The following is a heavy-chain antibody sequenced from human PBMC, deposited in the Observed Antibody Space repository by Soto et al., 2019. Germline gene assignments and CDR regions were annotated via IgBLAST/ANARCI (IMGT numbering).Heavy chain of an antibody. V-gene: IGHV3-9*01. J-gene: IGHJ4*02. CDR1: GFTFDDYA. D-gene: IGHD1-1*01. Sequence: GGSLRLSCAASGFTFDDYAMHWVRQAPGKGLEWVSGISWNSGSIGYADSVKGRFTISRDNAKNSLYLQMNSLRAEDTALYYCAKGPGGRGYFDYWGQGTLVTVSS. CDR3: AKGPGGRGYFDY. CDR2: ISWNSGSI.